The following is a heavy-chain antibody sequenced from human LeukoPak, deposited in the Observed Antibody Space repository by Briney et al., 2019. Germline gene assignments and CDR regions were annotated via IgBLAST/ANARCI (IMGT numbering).Heavy chain of an antibody. CDR2: IYSGGST. CDR1: GFTVSSNY. Sequence: GGSLRLSCAASGFTVSSNYMSWVRQAPGKGLEWVSVIYSGGSTYYADPVKGRFTISRDNSKNTLYLQMNSLRAEDTAVYYCARDRQNYYYYMDVWGKGTTVTVSS. J-gene: IGHJ6*03. CDR3: ARDRQNYYYYMDV. V-gene: IGHV3-66*01.